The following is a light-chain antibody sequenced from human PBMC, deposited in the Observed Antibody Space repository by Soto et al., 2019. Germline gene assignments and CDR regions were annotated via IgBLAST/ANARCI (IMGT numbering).Light chain of an antibody. J-gene: IGLJ1*01. V-gene: IGLV2-8*01. Sequence: QSALTQPPSASGSPGQSVAISCTGTSSDVGATDYVSWYQQHSGKAPKLLLYEVNKRPSGVPDRFSGSKSGNTASLTVSALQADDEADYYCISHAGVSNVLGTGTKVTVI. CDR3: ISHAGVSNV. CDR1: SSDVGATDY. CDR2: EVN.